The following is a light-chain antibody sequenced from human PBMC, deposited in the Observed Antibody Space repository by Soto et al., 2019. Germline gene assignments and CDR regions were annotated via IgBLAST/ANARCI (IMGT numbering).Light chain of an antibody. CDR2: AAS. V-gene: IGKV1-39*01. CDR3: QESYSNSVT. Sequence: DIQMTQSPSSLSASVGDRVTITCRASQSIDRYLNWYQQKPGKAPQVLINAASSLQSGVPSRFSGSGSGTEFTLTISSLHPEDFATYYCQESYSNSVTFGPGTKVDI. J-gene: IGKJ1*01. CDR1: QSIDRY.